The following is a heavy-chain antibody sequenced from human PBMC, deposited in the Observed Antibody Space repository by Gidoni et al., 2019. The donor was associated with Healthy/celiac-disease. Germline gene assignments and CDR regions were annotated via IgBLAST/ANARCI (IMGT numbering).Heavy chain of an antibody. CDR2: IKSKTDGGTT. CDR3: TTHLDDYGDLYLPYYYYGMDV. J-gene: IGHJ6*02. CDR1: GFTFSNAW. V-gene: IGHV3-15*01. D-gene: IGHD4-17*01. Sequence: EVQLVESGGGLVKPGGSLRLSCAASGFTFSNAWMRGVRQAPGKGREWGGRIKSKTDGGTTDYAAPVKGRFTISRDDSKNTLYLQMNSLKTEDTAVYYCTTHLDDYGDLYLPYYYYGMDVWGQGTTVTVSS.